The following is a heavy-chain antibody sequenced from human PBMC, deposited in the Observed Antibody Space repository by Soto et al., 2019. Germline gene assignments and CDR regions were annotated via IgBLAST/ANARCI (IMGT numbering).Heavy chain of an antibody. CDR2: ISSNGGST. CDR3: ARGIIYCSGGSCYLDY. V-gene: IGHV3-64*01. Sequence: EVQLVESGGGLVQPGGSLRLSCAASGFTFSSYAMHWVRQAPGKGLEYVSAISSNGGSTYYANSVKGRFTISRDNSKNTLYIQMGSLRAEDMAVYYCARGIIYCSGGSCYLDYWGQGPLVTVSS. CDR1: GFTFSSYA. J-gene: IGHJ4*02. D-gene: IGHD2-15*01.